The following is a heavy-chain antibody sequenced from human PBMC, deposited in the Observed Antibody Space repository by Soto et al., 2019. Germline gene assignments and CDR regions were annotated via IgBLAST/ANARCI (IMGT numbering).Heavy chain of an antibody. J-gene: IGHJ4*02. CDR1: GGSINNNNYC. CDR2: IYYSGTT. V-gene: IGHV4-39*01. Sequence: SETLSLTCSVSGGSINNNNYCWGWIRQPPGKGLEWVGSIYYSGTTYYNPSLKSRVTISVDTSKNQFSLKLSSVAAADTAVYYCARLREQAAYYDILTGSYYFDYWGQGTLVTVSS. CDR3: ARLREQAAYYDILTGSYYFDY. D-gene: IGHD3-9*01.